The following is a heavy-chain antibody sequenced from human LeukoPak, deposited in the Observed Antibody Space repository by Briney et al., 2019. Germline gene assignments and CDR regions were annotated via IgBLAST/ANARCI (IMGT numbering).Heavy chain of an antibody. CDR1: GGTFSSYA. CDR3: ARMAVAAAGSFDY. CDR2: IIPILGIA. D-gene: IGHD6-13*01. V-gene: IGHV1-69*04. J-gene: IGHJ4*02. Sequence: SVKVSCKASGGTFSSYAISWVRQAPGQGLEWMGRIIPILGIANYAQKFQGRVTITADKSTSTAHMELSSLRSEDTAVYYCARMAVAAAGSFDYWGQGTLVTVSS.